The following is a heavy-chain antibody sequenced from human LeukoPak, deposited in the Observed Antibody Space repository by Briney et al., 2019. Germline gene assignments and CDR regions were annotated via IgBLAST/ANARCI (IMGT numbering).Heavy chain of an antibody. Sequence: GGSLRLSCAASGFSFSTYSMNWVRQAPGKGLEWVASISGSSSSFIYYADSVKGRFTISRDNAKNSLYLQMNSLRVEDTAVYYCASGPPIDYWGQGTLVTVSS. CDR2: ISGSSSSFI. CDR3: ASGPPIDY. V-gene: IGHV3-21*01. J-gene: IGHJ4*02. CDR1: GFSFSTYS.